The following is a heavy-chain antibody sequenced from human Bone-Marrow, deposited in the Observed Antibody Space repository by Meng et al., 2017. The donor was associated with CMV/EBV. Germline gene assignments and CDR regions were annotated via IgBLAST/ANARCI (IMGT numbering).Heavy chain of an antibody. V-gene: IGHV1-69*10. D-gene: IGHD6-6*01. Sequence: SEKVSCKASGGTFSSYAISWVRQAPGQGLEWMGGIIPILGIANYAQKFQGRVTITADKSTSTAYMELSSLRSEDTAVYYCASRRKNSSSSLGIYYYYYGMEVWGQGTTVTVSS. CDR2: IIPILGIA. CDR3: ASRRKNSSSSLGIYYYYYGMEV. CDR1: GGTFSSYA. J-gene: IGHJ6*02.